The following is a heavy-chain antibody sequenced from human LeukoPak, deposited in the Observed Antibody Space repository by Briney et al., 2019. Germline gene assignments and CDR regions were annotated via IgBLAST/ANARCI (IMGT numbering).Heavy chain of an antibody. CDR2: ISSNGGST. V-gene: IGHV3-64*01. CDR3: AKADCSGGSCYCGMDV. CDR1: GFTFSSYA. Sequence: QTGGSLRLSCAASGFTFSSYAMHWVRQAPGKGLEYVSAISSNGGSTYYANSVKGRFTISRDNSKNTLYLQMNSLRAEDTAVYYCAKADCSGGSCYCGMDVWGQGTTVTVSS. D-gene: IGHD2-15*01. J-gene: IGHJ6*02.